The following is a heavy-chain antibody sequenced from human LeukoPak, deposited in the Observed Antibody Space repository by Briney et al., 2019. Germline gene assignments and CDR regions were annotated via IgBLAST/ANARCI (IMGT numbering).Heavy chain of an antibody. Sequence: GGSLRLSCAPSGFTFGTYWMHWVRQAPGKGLVWVSRINPDGSRTDYADSVKGRFTISRDNAKNTLYLEMNSLRAEDTAVYYCVREDGSGSHGVYWGQGTLVTVSS. CDR1: GFTFGTYW. CDR2: INPDGSRT. V-gene: IGHV3-74*01. J-gene: IGHJ4*02. D-gene: IGHD3-10*01. CDR3: VREDGSGSHGVY.